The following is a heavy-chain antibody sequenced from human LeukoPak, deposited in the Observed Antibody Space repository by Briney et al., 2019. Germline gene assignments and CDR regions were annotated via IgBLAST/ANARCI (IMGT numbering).Heavy chain of an antibody. CDR1: GFTFSSYS. Sequence: GGSLRLSCAASGFTFSSYSMNWVRQAPGKGLEWVSYISSSTSTIYYADSVKGRFTISRDNAKNSLYLQMNSLRAEDRAVYYCARAQTYAYFDYWGQGTPVTVSS. CDR3: ARAQTYAYFDY. V-gene: IGHV3-48*01. J-gene: IGHJ4*02. CDR2: ISSSTSTI. D-gene: IGHD3-16*01.